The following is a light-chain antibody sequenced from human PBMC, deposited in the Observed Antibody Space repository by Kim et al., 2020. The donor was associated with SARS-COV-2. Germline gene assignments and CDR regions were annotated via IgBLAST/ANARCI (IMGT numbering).Light chain of an antibody. CDR3: GSQDRGSTDNHFV. V-gene: IGLV3-19*01. CDR2: DKN. Sequence: QTVRITCQGDSLRRYCANWLQPKPGQAPGLDMYDKNNRRSGITDRFSGSNSGNTASWTIAGTRAADGGGYYCGSQDRGSTDNHFVFGPGTRVTVL. CDR1: SLRRYC. J-gene: IGLJ1*01.